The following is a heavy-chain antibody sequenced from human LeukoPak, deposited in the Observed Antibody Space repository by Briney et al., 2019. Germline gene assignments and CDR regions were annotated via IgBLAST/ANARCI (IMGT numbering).Heavy chain of an antibody. D-gene: IGHD5-18*01. CDR1: GGSISSSSYY. CDR2: IYYSVSS. J-gene: IGHJ4*02. CDR3: ARCGYTYGYLDY. Sequence: PSETLSLTCTVSGGSISSSSYYWGWIRQPPGKGLEWIGSIYYSVSSYYNPSLKSRVTISVDTSKNQFSLKLSSVTAADTAVYYCARCGYTYGYLDYWGQGTLVTVSS. V-gene: IGHV4-39*07.